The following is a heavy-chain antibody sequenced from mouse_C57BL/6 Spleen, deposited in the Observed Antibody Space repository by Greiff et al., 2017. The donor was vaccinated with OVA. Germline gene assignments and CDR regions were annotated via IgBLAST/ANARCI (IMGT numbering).Heavy chain of an antibody. D-gene: IGHD1-1*01. CDR3: ARGGSSLYYAMDY. CDR1: GYTFTSYW. J-gene: IGHJ4*01. V-gene: IGHV1-61*01. CDR2: IYPSDSET. Sequence: QVQLQQPGAELVRPGSSVKLSCKASGYTFTSYWMDWVKQRPGQGLEWIGNIYPSDSETHYNQKFKDKATVTVDKSSSTAYMQLSSLTSEDSAVYYCARGGSSLYYAMDYWGQGTSVTVSS.